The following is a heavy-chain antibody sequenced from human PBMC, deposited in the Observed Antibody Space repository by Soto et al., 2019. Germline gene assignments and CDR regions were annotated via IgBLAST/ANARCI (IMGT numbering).Heavy chain of an antibody. CDR3: ARHRPIAPAGPAAMDV. D-gene: IGHD6-13*01. V-gene: IGHV5-51*01. CDR2: IYPGDSDT. CDR1: GYSFTSYW. J-gene: IGHJ6*02. Sequence: GESLKISCKGSGYSFTSYWIGWVRQMPGKGLEWMGIIYPGDSDTRYSPSFQGQVTISADKSISTAYLQWSSLKASDTAMYYCARHRPIAPAGPAAMDVWGQGTTLTVSS.